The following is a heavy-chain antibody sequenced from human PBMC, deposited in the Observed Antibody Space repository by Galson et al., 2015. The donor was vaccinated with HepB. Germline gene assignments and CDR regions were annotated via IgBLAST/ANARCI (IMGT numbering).Heavy chain of an antibody. CDR3: AGDSSGYYSIDY. V-gene: IGHV3-30*03. CDR2: ISYDGSNK. CDR1: GFTFSSYG. J-gene: IGHJ4*02. D-gene: IGHD3-22*01. Sequence: SLRLSCAASGFTFSSYGMHWVRQAPGKGLEWVAVISYDGSNKYYADSVKGRFTISRDNSKNTLYLQMNSLRAEDTAVYYCAGDSSGYYSIDYWGQGTLVTVSS.